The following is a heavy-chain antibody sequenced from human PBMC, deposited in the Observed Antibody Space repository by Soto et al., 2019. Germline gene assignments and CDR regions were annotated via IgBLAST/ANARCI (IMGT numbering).Heavy chain of an antibody. V-gene: IGHV3-30*18. CDR3: AKTKNYGDYVQYYFDY. J-gene: IGHJ4*02. CDR1: GFTFSSYG. CDR2: ISYDGSNK. Sequence: QVQLVESGGGVVQPGRSLRLSCAASGFTFSSYGMHWVRQAPGKGLEWVAVISYDGSNKYYADSVKGRFTISRDNSKNKLYLQMNSLRAEDTAVYYCAKTKNYGDYVQYYFDYWGQGTLVTVSS. D-gene: IGHD4-17*01.